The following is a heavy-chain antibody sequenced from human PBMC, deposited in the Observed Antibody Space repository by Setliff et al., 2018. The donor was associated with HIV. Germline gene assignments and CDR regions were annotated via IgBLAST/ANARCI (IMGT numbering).Heavy chain of an antibody. Sequence: PSETLSLTCTVSGGSISGYYWSWIRQSPGKGLDWIGYIYSSGSTDYNPSLKSRITISVDTSKNQFSLQLSSVTAADTAVYYCARHYYTDPFDSWGQGILVTVSS. V-gene: IGHV4-59*08. CDR3: ARHYYTDPFDS. D-gene: IGHD3-22*01. CDR1: GGSISGYY. CDR2: IYSSGST. J-gene: IGHJ4*02.